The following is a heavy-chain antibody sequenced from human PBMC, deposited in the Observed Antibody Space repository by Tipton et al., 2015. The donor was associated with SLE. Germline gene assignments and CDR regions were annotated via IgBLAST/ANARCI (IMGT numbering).Heavy chain of an antibody. V-gene: IGHV4-34*01. J-gene: IGHJ4*02. Sequence: LRLSCAASGFTFSNAWMSWVRQPPGKGLEWIGEINHSGSTNYNPSLKSRVTISVDTSKNQFSLKLSSVTAADTAVYYCARRLGSWSIDYWGQGTLVTVSS. CDR1: GFTFSNAW. CDR3: ARRLGSWSIDY. CDR2: INHSGST. D-gene: IGHD6-13*01.